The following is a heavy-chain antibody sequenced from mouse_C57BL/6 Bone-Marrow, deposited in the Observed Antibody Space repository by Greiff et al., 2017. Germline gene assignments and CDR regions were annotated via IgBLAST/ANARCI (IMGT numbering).Heavy chain of an antibody. CDR2: ISSGGSYT. Sequence: EVKLVESGGDLVKPGGSLKLSCAASGFTFSSYGMSWVRQTPDKRLEWVATISSGGSYTYYPDSVKGRFTISRDNAKNTLYLQMSSLKYEDTALYYCARPTVYYAMDYWGQGTSVTVSS. J-gene: IGHJ4*01. D-gene: IGHD1-1*01. V-gene: IGHV5-6*02. CDR1: GFTFSSYG. CDR3: ARPTVYYAMDY.